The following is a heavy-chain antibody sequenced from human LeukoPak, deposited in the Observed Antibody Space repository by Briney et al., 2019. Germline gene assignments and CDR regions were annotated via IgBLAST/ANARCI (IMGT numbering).Heavy chain of an antibody. CDR1: GFTFSTNC. Sequence: GGSLRLSCAASGFTFSTNCMTWVRQAPGKGLERVSTIYSGGTTYYADSVMGRFTISRHNSRNTLYLQMNSLRAEDTAVYYCARVDTVMAYYFDLWGQGTLVTVSS. CDR3: ARVDTVMAYYFDL. V-gene: IGHV3-53*04. D-gene: IGHD5-18*01. J-gene: IGHJ4*02. CDR2: IYSGGTT.